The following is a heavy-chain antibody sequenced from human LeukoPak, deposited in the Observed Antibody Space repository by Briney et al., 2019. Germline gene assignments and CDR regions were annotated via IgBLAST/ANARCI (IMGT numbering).Heavy chain of an antibody. Sequence: GGSLRLSCAASGFTFRNYAMNWVRQAPGKGLEWVSTISGVGDSTYYAESVKGRFTMSRDNSKNTVYLQMNSLRVEDTDIYYCAKRADACSGVRCYYYYMDVWGKGTTVTVSS. J-gene: IGHJ6*03. CDR1: GFTFRNYA. CDR2: ISGVGDST. D-gene: IGHD2-15*01. CDR3: AKRADACSGVRCYYYYMDV. V-gene: IGHV3-23*01.